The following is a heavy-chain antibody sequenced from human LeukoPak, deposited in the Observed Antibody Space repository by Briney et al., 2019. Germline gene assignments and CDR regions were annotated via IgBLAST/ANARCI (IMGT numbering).Heavy chain of an antibody. D-gene: IGHD2-2*01. CDR2: IYHSGST. CDR1: GYSISSGYY. CDR3: ARHPVRLYCSSAKVPEGCAFDI. Sequence: PSETLSLTCTVSGYSISSGYYWGWIRPPPGKGLEWIGSIYHSGSTYYNPSLKSRVTISVDTSKNQFSLKLSSVTAADTAVYYCARHPVRLYCSSAKVPEGCAFDIWGQGTMVTVSS. J-gene: IGHJ3*02. V-gene: IGHV4-38-2*02.